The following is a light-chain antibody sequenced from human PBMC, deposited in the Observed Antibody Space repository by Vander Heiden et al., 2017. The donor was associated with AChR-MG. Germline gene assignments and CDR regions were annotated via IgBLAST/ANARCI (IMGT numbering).Light chain of an antibody. V-gene: IGKV1-39*01. CDR3: QQSYSSGYT. J-gene: IGKJ2*01. Sequence: DIQMTQSPSSLSASVGDRVTLTCRASQSISSYLNWYQQKPGKDPKLLIYAASSLQSGGPSRCSGSGSGTEFTLTISSLQPEDLATDYCQQSYSSGYTFGHETKLGIK. CDR1: QSISSY. CDR2: AAS.